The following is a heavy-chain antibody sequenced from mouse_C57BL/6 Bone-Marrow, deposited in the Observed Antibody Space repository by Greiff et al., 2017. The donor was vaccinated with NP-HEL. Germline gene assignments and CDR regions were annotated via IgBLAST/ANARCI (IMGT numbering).Heavy chain of an antibody. V-gene: IGHV1-18*01. CDR2: INPNNGGT. Sequence: VQLQQSGPELVKPGASVKIPCKASGYTFTDYNMDWVKQSHGKSLEWIGDINPNNGGTIYNQKFKGKATSTVDKSSSTAYMELRSLTSEDTAVYYCARDYYGSSYDWYFDVWGTGTTVTVSS. J-gene: IGHJ1*03. D-gene: IGHD1-1*01. CDR3: ARDYYGSSYDWYFDV. CDR1: GYTFTDYN.